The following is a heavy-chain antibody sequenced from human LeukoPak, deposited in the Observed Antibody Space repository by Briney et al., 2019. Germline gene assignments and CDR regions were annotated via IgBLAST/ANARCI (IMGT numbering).Heavy chain of an antibody. Sequence: SETLSLTCTVSGGSISSGSYYWSWIRQPAGKGLEWIGRIYTSGSTNYNPSLKSRVTISVDTSINQFSLKLSSVTAADTAVYYCARARWLVLFDYWGQGTLVTVSS. D-gene: IGHD6-19*01. J-gene: IGHJ4*02. V-gene: IGHV4-61*02. CDR2: IYTSGST. CDR3: ARARWLVLFDY. CDR1: GGSISSGSYY.